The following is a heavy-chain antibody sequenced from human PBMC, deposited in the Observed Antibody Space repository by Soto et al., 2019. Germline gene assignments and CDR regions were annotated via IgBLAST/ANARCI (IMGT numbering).Heavy chain of an antibody. D-gene: IGHD4-17*01. Sequence: ESGGGLVKPGGSPRLSCAASGFTFSDYYMSWIRQAPGRGLEWVSYISSSSSYTNYADSVKGRFTISRDNAKNSLYLQMNSLRAEDTAVYYCARDSVYYGDYELNYFDYWGQGTLVTVSP. J-gene: IGHJ4*02. CDR2: ISSSSSYT. CDR3: ARDSVYYGDYELNYFDY. CDR1: GFTFSDYY. V-gene: IGHV3-11*05.